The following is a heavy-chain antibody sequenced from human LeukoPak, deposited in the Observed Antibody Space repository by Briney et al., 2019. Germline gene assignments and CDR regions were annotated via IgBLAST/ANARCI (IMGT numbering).Heavy chain of an antibody. J-gene: IGHJ4*02. CDR3: ARDKYVTMVRGYWVY. CDR2: ISYDGSNK. Sequence: GGSLRLPCAASGFTFSSYAMHWVRQAPGKGLEWVAVISYDGSNKYYADSVKGRFTISRDNSKNTLYLQMNSLRAEDTAVYYCARDKYVTMVRGYWVYWGQGTLVTVSS. CDR1: GFTFSSYA. V-gene: IGHV3-30*04. D-gene: IGHD3-10*01.